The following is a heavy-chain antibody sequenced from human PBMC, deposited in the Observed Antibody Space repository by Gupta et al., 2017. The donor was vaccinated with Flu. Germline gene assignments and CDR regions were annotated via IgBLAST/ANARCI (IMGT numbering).Heavy chain of an antibody. V-gene: IGHV3-9*01. CDR2: ISWNSNFV. D-gene: IGHD6-13*01. J-gene: IGHJ3*01. CDR3: AKGNVPGIGEAVFGDAFGL. CDR1: GMKFDDYA. Sequence: EAQLVESGGGLVQPGRSLRLSCAASGMKFDDYAMQWVRQAAGKGLGWVSSISWNSNFVAYADSVKGRFTSSRDNAKNSLFLQMNSLRREDTALYYCAKGNVPGIGEAVFGDAFGLWGQGTMVKVS.